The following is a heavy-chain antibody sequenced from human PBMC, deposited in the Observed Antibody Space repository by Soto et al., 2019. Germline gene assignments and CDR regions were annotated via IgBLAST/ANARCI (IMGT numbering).Heavy chain of an antibody. CDR2: IYPGDSET. CDR3: ARLHYGLLPFEY. V-gene: IGHV5-51*01. J-gene: IGHJ4*02. CDR1: GDNFPDYW. Sequence: GESLKISCKGYGDNFPDYWIGWVRQMPGRGLEWMGIIYPGDSETRYRPSFQGQVTVSADKSISTAFLQWTSLKASDTGMYYCARLHYGLLPFEYWGQGTLVTVSS. D-gene: IGHD3-9*01.